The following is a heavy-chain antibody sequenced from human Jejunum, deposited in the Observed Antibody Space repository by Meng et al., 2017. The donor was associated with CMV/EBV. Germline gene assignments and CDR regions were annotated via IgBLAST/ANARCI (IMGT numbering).Heavy chain of an antibody. CDR2: IKLSSGET. Sequence: KASGYTFRDYCIQGMRQAPGQGLEWLGWIKLSSGETNYAQKFQGRVTMTRDTSVSTAYMELNSLRSDDTAVYYCVPYSGSSFRFDPWGQGTQVTVSS. D-gene: IGHD5-12*01. V-gene: IGHV1-2*02. J-gene: IGHJ5*02. CDR1: GYTFRDYC. CDR3: VPYSGSSFRFDP.